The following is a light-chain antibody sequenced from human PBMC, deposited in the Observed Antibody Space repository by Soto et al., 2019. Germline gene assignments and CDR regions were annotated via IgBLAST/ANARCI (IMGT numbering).Light chain of an antibody. V-gene: IGKV3-20*01. CDR3: QQYGSSPPWT. CDR1: QSVSSSY. Sequence: EIALTQSPGTLSLSPGERATLSCRASQSVSSSYLAWYQQKPGQAPRLLIYGASSRATGIPDRFSGSGSGTDFTHTISRLEPEDFAVYYCQQYGSSPPWTFGQGTKVEIK. J-gene: IGKJ1*01. CDR2: GAS.